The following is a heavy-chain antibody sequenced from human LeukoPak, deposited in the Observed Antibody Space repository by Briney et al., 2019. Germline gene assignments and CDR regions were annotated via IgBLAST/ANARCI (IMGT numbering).Heavy chain of an antibody. V-gene: IGHV3-23*01. Sequence: PGGSLRLSCAASGFSFSSYAMSWVRQAPGKGLEGVSAISGSGGRTYYADSVKGRFTISRDNSKNTLYLQMNSLRAEDTAVYYCAKDGRYCSSTSCYLLFPEVPNYYMDVWGKGTTVTVSS. CDR2: ISGSGGRT. CDR1: GFSFSSYA. CDR3: AKDGRYCSSTSCYLLFPEVPNYYMDV. D-gene: IGHD2-2*01. J-gene: IGHJ6*03.